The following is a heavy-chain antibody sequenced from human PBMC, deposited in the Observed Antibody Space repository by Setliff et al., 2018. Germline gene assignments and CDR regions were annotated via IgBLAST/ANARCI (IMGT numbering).Heavy chain of an antibody. CDR2: MYHNGDT. CDR3: ARGTYANSWARFDF. D-gene: IGHD2-15*01. J-gene: IGHJ4*02. Sequence: SETLSLTCAVSDDSTRNNNYFWAWIRQPPGRGLEWIGFMYHNGDTHYSPSLKSRVSLSVDTSKRQVSLKLNTATAADTAVYYCARGTYANSWARFDFWGRGTLVTVSS. CDR1: DDSTRNNNYF. V-gene: IGHV4-30-4*08.